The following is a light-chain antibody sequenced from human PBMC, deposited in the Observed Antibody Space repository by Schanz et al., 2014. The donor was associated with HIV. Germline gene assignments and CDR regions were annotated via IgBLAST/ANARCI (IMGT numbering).Light chain of an antibody. V-gene: IGKV1-5*03. Sequence: DIQMTQSPSTLSASVGDTVTLTCRASQNINRWLAWYQQKAGEVPKLLIYKASTLQSGVPSRFSGRGSGTEFTLTISSLQPDDFATYYCQQYDTYRAFGQGTKVEIK. CDR2: KAS. CDR3: QQYDTYRA. CDR1: QNINRW. J-gene: IGKJ1*01.